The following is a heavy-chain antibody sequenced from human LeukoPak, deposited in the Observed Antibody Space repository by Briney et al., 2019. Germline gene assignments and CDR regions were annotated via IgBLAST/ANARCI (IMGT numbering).Heavy chain of an antibody. CDR3: ARAAGSSWPYYYYGMDV. Sequence: SQTLSLTCTVSGGSISSGGYYWSCIRQHPGRGREWIGYIYYSGSTYYNPSLKSRVTISVDTSKNQFSLKLSSVTAADTAVYYCARAAGSSWPYYYYGMDVWGQGTTVTVSS. J-gene: IGHJ6*02. CDR1: GGSISSGGYY. D-gene: IGHD6-13*01. CDR2: IYYSGST. V-gene: IGHV4-31*03.